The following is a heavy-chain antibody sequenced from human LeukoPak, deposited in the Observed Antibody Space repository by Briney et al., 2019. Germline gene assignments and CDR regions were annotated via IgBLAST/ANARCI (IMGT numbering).Heavy chain of an antibody. D-gene: IGHD4-17*01. V-gene: IGHV3-11*01. CDR2: ISSSGSTI. CDR3: ARAPHYGDYNPYWYFDL. CDR1: GFTFSDYY. J-gene: IGHJ2*01. Sequence: GGSLRLSCAASGFTFSDYYMSWIRQAPGRGLEWVSYISSSGSTIYYADSVKGRFTISRDNAKNSLYLQMNSLRAEDTAVYYCARAPHYGDYNPYWYFDLWGRGTLVTVSS.